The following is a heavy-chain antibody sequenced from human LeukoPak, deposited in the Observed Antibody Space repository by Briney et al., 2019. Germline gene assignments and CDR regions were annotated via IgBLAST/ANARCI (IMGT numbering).Heavy chain of an antibody. V-gene: IGHV1-18*01. CDR1: GYTFTSYG. J-gene: IGHJ6*03. CDR2: ISAYNGNT. Sequence: GASVKVSCKTSGYTFTSYGISWVREAPGQGLEWMGWISAYNGNTNYAQKLQGRVTMTTDTSTSTAYMELRSLRSDDTAVYYCARVSKFSYYYYMDVWGKGTTVTVSS. D-gene: IGHD2-2*01. CDR3: ARVSKFSYYYYMDV.